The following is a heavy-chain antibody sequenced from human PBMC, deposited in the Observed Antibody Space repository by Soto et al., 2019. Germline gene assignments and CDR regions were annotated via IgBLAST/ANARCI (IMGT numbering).Heavy chain of an antibody. CDR1: GYTFSSYA. Sequence: ASGYTFSSYAMHWVRQAPGKGLEWVAVISYDGSNKYYADSVKGRFTISRDNSKNTLYLQMNSLRAEDTAVYYCARDRRAVALNWFDPWGQGTLVTVSS. CDR3: ARDRRAVALNWFDP. J-gene: IGHJ5*02. CDR2: ISYDGSNK. D-gene: IGHD6-19*01. V-gene: IGHV3-30-3*01.